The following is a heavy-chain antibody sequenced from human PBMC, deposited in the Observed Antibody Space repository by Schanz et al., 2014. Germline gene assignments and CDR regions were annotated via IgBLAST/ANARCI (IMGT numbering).Heavy chain of an antibody. CDR1: GFTFNSYA. CDR2: LSGSGGST. CDR3: AKQIHYDILTVTRN. J-gene: IGHJ4*02. D-gene: IGHD3-9*01. Sequence: EGQLLESGGGLIQPGGSLRLSCAASGFTFNSYAMSWVRQALGKGLEWVSALSGSGGSTYYADSVKGRFTISRDNSKNTLYLQMNSLRAEDTAVYYCAKQIHYDILTVTRNWGQGTLVTVSS. V-gene: IGHV3-23*01.